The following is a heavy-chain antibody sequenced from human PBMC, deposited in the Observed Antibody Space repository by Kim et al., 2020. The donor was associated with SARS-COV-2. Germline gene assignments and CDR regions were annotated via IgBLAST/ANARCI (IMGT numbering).Heavy chain of an antibody. Sequence: SETLSLTCTVSGGSISSSSYYWGWIRQPPGKGLEWIGSIYYSGTTYYNPSLKSRVTISVDTSKNQFSLKLSSVTAADTAVYYCARHYYDSSGYYFFDYWGQGTLVTVSS. CDR2: IYYSGTT. CDR3: ARHYYDSSGYYFFDY. D-gene: IGHD3-22*01. J-gene: IGHJ4*02. CDR1: GGSISSSSYY. V-gene: IGHV4-39*01.